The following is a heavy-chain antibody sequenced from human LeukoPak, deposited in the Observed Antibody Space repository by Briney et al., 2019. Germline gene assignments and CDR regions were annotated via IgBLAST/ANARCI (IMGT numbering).Heavy chain of an antibody. CDR2: FYPEDGET. J-gene: IGHJ4*02. CDR3: ARGELVYPSNFDY. D-gene: IGHD1-7*01. CDR1: GYTLTELS. V-gene: IGHV1-24*01. Sequence: GASVTVSCKVSGYTLTELSMHWLRQAPGEGIEWMGGFYPEDGETIYAQKFQGRVTMTEDTSTDTAYMELSSLRSEDMAVYYCARGELVYPSNFDYWGQGTLVTVSS.